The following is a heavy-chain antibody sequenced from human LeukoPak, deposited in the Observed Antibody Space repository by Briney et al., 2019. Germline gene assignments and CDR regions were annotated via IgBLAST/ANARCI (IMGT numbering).Heavy chain of an antibody. J-gene: IGHJ6*03. D-gene: IGHD3-3*01. CDR1: GYTFTSYD. Sequence: ASVKVSCKASGYTFTSYDINWVRQATGQGLEWMGWMNPNGGNTGYAQKFQGRVTITRNTSISTAYMELSSLRSEDTAVYYCARGSYYDFWSGYYGYMDVWGKGTTVTVSS. CDR2: MNPNGGNT. V-gene: IGHV1-8*03. CDR3: ARGSYYDFWSGYYGYMDV.